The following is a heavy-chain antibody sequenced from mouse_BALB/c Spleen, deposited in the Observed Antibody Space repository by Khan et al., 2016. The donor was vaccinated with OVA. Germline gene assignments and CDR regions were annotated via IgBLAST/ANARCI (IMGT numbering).Heavy chain of an antibody. D-gene: IGHD1-1*01. Sequence: EVQLLETGGGLVKPGGSLKLSCAASGFTFSSSAMSWVRQTPEKRLEWVASISSGGSTYYPDSVKGRFTISRDNARNILYLQMSSLRSEDTAMYYCASPLYYYGSSYVDYWGQGTTLTVSS. V-gene: IGHV5-6-5*01. CDR3: ASPLYYYGSSYVDY. CDR1: GFTFSSSA. CDR2: ISSGGST. J-gene: IGHJ2*01.